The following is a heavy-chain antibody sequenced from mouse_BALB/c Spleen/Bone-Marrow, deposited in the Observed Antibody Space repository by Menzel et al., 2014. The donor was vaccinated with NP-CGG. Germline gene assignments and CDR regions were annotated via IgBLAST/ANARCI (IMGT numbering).Heavy chain of an antibody. D-gene: IGHD2-2*01. CDR2: INPYNDGT. CDR3: ARVYYGYDGTSSWFAY. J-gene: IGHJ3*01. V-gene: IGHV1-14*01. CDR1: GYTFTNYV. Sequence: EVQRVESGPELVKPGASVKMSCKASGYTFTNYVMHWVKQKPGQGLEWIGYINPYNDGTKYNEKFKGKATLTSDKSSSTAYMDLSSLTSEDSAAYYCARVYYGYDGTSSWFAYWGQGTLVTVSA.